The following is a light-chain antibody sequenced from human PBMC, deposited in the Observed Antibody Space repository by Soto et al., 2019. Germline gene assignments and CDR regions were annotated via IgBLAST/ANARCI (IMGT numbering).Light chain of an antibody. CDR1: QRVMSNY. CDR2: GAS. V-gene: IGKV3-20*01. J-gene: IGKJ1*01. Sequence: IVLTQSPGTLSLWPGERSTLSCGASQRVMSNYLVWYQQKPGQATRLLIYGASSRATGIPDRISGSGSGTDFTLTISRLEPEDFAVYYCQVYGTSHTFGQGTKVDIK. CDR3: QVYGTSHT.